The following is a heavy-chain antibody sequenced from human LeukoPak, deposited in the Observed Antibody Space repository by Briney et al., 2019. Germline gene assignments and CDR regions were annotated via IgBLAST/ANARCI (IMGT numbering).Heavy chain of an antibody. CDR3: ARDWTMYYYGSGSYYLY. CDR1: GYTFTGYY. J-gene: IGHJ4*02. D-gene: IGHD3-10*01. V-gene: IGHV1-18*04. Sequence: GASVKVSCKASGYTFTGYYVHWVRQAPGQGLEWMGWISAYNGNTNYAQKLQGRVTMTTDTSTSTAYMELRSLRSDDTAVYYCARDWTMYYYGSGSYYLYWGQGTLVTVSS. CDR2: ISAYNGNT.